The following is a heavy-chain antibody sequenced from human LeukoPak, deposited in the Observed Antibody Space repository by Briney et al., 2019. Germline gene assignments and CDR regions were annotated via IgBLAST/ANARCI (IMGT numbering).Heavy chain of an antibody. CDR1: GLTFSSYA. CDR2: ISYDGSNK. V-gene: IGHV3-30*01. Sequence: PGGSLRLSCAASGLTFSSYAMHWVRQAPGKGLEWVAVISYDGSNKYYADSVKGRFTISRDNSKNTLYLQMNSLRAEDTAVYYCARDSLGLDYWGQGTLVTVSS. CDR3: ARDSLGLDY. J-gene: IGHJ4*02. D-gene: IGHD3/OR15-3a*01.